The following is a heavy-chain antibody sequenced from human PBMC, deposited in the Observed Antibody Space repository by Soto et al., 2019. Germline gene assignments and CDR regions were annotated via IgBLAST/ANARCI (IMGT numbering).Heavy chain of an antibody. Sequence: QVQLVESGGGVVQPGRSLRLSCAASGFTFSSYGMHWVRQAPGKGLEWVAVISYDGSNKYYADSVKGRFTISRDNSKNTLYLQMNSLRAEDTAVYSCATLYPGAGYFDLWGRGTLVTVSS. CDR3: ATLYPGAGYFDL. CDR1: GFTFSSYG. J-gene: IGHJ2*01. V-gene: IGHV3-30*03. D-gene: IGHD3-10*01. CDR2: ISYDGSNK.